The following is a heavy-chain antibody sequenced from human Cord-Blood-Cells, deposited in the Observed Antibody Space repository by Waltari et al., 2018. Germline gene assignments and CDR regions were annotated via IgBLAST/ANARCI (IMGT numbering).Heavy chain of an antibody. J-gene: IGHJ3*02. V-gene: IGHV6-1*01. CDR2: SYYRSQWYN. CDR1: GDSVSSNSAA. CDR3: AAQAYYDILTGYYAFDI. D-gene: IGHD3-9*01. Sequence: QVQLQQSGPGLVKPSQTLSLTCAISGDSVSSNSAAWNWIRQSPSNGLDWLGRSYYRSQWYNDYAISVKSRNTLNPDTSKNQFSLQLNSVTPEDTAVYYCAAQAYYDILTGYYAFDIWGQGTMVTVSS.